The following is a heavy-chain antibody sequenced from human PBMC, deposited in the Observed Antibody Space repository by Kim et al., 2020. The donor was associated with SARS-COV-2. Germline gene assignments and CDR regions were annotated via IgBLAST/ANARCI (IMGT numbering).Heavy chain of an antibody. D-gene: IGHD3-10*01. CDR2: IYYSGST. Sequence: SETLSLTCTVSGGSISSSSYYWGWIRQPPGKGLEWIGSIYYSGSTYYNPSLKSRVTISVDTSKNQFSLKLSSVTAADTAVYYCARTGAVYYYGSGSYYNYYYYGMDVWGQGTTVTVSS. CDR1: GGSISSSSYY. CDR3: ARTGAVYYYGSGSYYNYYYYGMDV. J-gene: IGHJ6*02. V-gene: IGHV4-39*01.